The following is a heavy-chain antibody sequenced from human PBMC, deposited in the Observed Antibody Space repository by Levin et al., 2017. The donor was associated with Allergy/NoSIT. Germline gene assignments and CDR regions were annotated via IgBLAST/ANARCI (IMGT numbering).Heavy chain of an antibody. Sequence: GGSLRLSCAASGFTFTSFYMSWVRQAPGKGLEWVANIKQGGSEKYYVDSVKGRFTISRDNAKNSLYLQMNSLRAEDTAVYYCAREEGWGYYYGMDVWGQGTTVTVSS. CDR2: IKQGGSEK. V-gene: IGHV3-7*01. CDR1: GFTFTSFY. CDR3: AREEGWGYYYGMDV. J-gene: IGHJ6*02. D-gene: IGHD3-22*01.